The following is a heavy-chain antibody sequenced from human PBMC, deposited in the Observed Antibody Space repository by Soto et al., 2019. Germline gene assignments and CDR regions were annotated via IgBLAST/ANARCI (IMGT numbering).Heavy chain of an antibody. J-gene: IGHJ6*02. D-gene: IGHD6-13*01. V-gene: IGHV4-30-4*01. CDR1: GGSISSGDYY. Sequence: SETLSLPFTVSGGSISSGDYYWSWIRQPPGKGLEWIGYIYYSGSTYYNPSLKSRVTISVDTSKNQFSLKLSSVTAADTAAYYCARDSWYSSSWPTNLYYYYYGMDVWGQGTTVT. CDR3: ARDSWYSSSWPTNLYYYYYGMDV. CDR2: IYYSGST.